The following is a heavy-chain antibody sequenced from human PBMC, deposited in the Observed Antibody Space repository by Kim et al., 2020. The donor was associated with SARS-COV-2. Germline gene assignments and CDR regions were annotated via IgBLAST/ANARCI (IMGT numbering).Heavy chain of an antibody. CDR1: GDTFTGYY. J-gene: IGHJ6*02. Sequence: ASVKVSCKASGDTFTGYYMHWVRQAPGQGLEWMGRINPKSGVTNDVQKFQGRVTLTRDTSTNTAYMELTSLRSDDTAMYFCAKEQAQKGMDVWGQGTTVTSP. CDR3: AKEQAQKGMDV. V-gene: IGHV1-2*06. CDR2: INPKSGVT.